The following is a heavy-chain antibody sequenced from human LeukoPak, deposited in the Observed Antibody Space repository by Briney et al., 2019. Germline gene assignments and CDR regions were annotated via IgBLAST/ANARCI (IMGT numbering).Heavy chain of an antibody. D-gene: IGHD4-17*01. Sequence: SETLSLTCTVSGGSISSYYWSWIRQPPGKGLEWIGYIYYSGSTNYNPSLKSRVTISVDTSKNQSSLKLSSVTAADTAVYYCARLSTVTTSFDYWGQGTLVTVSS. J-gene: IGHJ4*02. V-gene: IGHV4-59*12. CDR2: IYYSGST. CDR1: GGSISSYY. CDR3: ARLSTVTTSFDY.